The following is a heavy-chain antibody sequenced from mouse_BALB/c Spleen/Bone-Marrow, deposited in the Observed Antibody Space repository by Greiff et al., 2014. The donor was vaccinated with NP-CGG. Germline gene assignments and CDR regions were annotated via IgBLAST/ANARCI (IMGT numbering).Heavy chain of an antibody. CDR2: ISSGGSYT. D-gene: IGHD1-1*01. Sequence: EVQLVESGGGLVKPGGSLKLSCAASGFTFSTYAMSWVRQTPEKRPEWVATISSGGSYTYYPDSVKGRFTISRDNAKNTLYLQMSSLRSEDTAMYYCARITTVVATGDYWGQGTTLTVSS. J-gene: IGHJ2*01. CDR3: ARITTVVATGDY. CDR1: GFTFSTYA. V-gene: IGHV5-9-3*01.